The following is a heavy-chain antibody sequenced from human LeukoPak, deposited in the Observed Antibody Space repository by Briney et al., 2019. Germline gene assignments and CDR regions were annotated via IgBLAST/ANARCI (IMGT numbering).Heavy chain of an antibody. CDR1: GFTFSSYA. V-gene: IGHV3-23*01. CDR2: ISGSGGST. J-gene: IGHJ4*02. D-gene: IGHD2/OR15-2a*01. CDR3: AKAFYGLPIFYFDY. Sequence: GGSLRLSCAASGFTFSSYAMSWVRQAPGKGLEWVSAISGSGGSTYYADSVKGRFTIPRDNSKNTLYLQMSSLRAEDTAVYYCAKAFYGLPIFYFDYWGQGTLVTVSS.